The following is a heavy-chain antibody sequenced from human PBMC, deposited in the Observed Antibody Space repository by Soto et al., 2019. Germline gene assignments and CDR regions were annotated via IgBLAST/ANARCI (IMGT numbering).Heavy chain of an antibody. CDR1: GGSISSYY. V-gene: IGHV4-4*07. CDR2: IYTSGST. CDR3: ARAYVEGDFWSGYYLSGMYYFDY. J-gene: IGHJ4*02. D-gene: IGHD3-3*01. Sequence: SEALSLTCTVSGGSISSYYWSWIRQPAGKGLEWIGRIYTSGSTNYNPPLKSRVTMSVDTSKNQFSLKLSSVTAADTAVYYCARAYVEGDFWSGYYLSGMYYFDYWGQGTLVTVSS.